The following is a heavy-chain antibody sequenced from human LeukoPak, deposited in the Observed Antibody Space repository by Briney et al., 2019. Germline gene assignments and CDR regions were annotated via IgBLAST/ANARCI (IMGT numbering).Heavy chain of an antibody. CDR2: ISSSSSYI. CDR3: AREEPIETDYDILTGYLTYYYYYYMDV. D-gene: IGHD3-9*01. J-gene: IGHJ6*03. CDR1: GFTFSGYD. Sequence: GGSLRLSCAASGFTFSGYDMNWVRQAPGKGLEWVSSISSSSSYIYYADSVKGRFTISRDNAKNSLYLQMNSLRAEDTAVYYCAREEPIETDYDILTGYLTYYYYYYMDVWGKGTTVTISS. V-gene: IGHV3-21*01.